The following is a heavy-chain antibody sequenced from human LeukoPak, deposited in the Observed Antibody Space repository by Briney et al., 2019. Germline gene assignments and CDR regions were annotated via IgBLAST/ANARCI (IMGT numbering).Heavy chain of an antibody. Sequence: GGPQRLCWGASGFIFDYWAIRWRRQAAGKVLELVSIISWDCDSTYYAYFVRGRFIISRDNSKTHLYLQTTSLSAEDAALYYWAKDMPSAAARTDYYGMDVSGKRDTVTVSS. CDR1: GFIFDYWA. CDR2: ISWDCDST. D-gene: IGHD6-13*01. CDR3: AKDMPSAAARTDYYGMDV. V-gene: IGHV3-43D*04. J-gene: IGHJ6*04.